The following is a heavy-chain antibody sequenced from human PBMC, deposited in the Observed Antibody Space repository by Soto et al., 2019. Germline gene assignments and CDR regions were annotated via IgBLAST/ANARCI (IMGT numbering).Heavy chain of an antibody. Sequence: ASVKVSCKASGYTFTGYYMHWVRQAPGQGLEWMGWINPNSGGTNYAQKFQGWVTMTRDTSISTAYMELSRLRSDYTAVYYCARDWGSSWSSRNIHMDVWGKGTTVTVSS. D-gene: IGHD6-13*01. CDR3: ARDWGSSWSSRNIHMDV. CDR1: GYTFTGYY. J-gene: IGHJ6*03. V-gene: IGHV1-2*04. CDR2: INPNSGGT.